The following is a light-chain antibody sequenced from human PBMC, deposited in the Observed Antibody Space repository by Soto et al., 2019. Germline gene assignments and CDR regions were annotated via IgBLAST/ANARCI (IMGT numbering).Light chain of an antibody. CDR1: SSSIGAGYD. Sequence: QAVVTQPPSVSGAPGQRVTISCTGSSSSIGAGYDVHWYQQRPGTAPKLLIFGNSNRPSGVPDRFSGSKSGTSASLTITGLQAEDEDDYYCQSYDSTLSDRYVFGSGTKVTVL. CDR2: GNS. V-gene: IGLV1-40*01. J-gene: IGLJ1*01. CDR3: QSYDSTLSDRYV.